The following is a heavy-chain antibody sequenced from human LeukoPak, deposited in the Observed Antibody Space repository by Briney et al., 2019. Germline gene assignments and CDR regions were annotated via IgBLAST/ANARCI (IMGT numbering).Heavy chain of an antibody. D-gene: IGHD3-22*01. V-gene: IGHV3-74*01. J-gene: IGHJ4*02. CDR1: GFNFSSYW. CDR3: ARVSGTDSSGYVEIDF. CDR2: INSDGSST. Sequence: PGGSLRLSCAASGFNFSSYWMHWVRQAPGKGLVWVSRINSDGSSTTYADSVKGRSTISRDNAKNTLYLQMNSLRAEDTAVYYCARVSGTDSSGYVEIDFWGQGTLVTVSS.